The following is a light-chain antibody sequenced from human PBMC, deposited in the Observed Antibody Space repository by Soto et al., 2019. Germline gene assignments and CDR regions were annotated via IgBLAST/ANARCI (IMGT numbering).Light chain of an antibody. V-gene: IGKV1-39*01. CDR2: TAA. CDR3: QQSYSTPRT. J-gene: IGKJ2*01. CDR1: QSISSY. Sequence: DIQMTQSPSSLSASVGDSVTFACRASQSISSYLNWYQQKPGKAPKLLIHTAATLQCGVPSRFSGSGSGTEFTLTISSLQPEDFATYYCQQSYSTPRTFGQGTKLEIK.